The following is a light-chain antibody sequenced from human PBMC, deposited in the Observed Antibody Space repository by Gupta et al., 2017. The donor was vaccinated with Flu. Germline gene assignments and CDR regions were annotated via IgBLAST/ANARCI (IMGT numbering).Light chain of an antibody. CDR3: CSHAGGGTYV. CDR1: SSDIGSYKY. V-gene: IGLV2-23*01. J-gene: IGLJ1*01. Sequence: SALTQPASVSGSPGQSITISCTGTSSDIGSYKYVYWYQQHPGKVHKLMIYEAIKRTAGVASRFSGSKSGNTASLTISGRQAEDEADYYYCSHAGGGTYVFGSGTKVTVL. CDR2: EAI.